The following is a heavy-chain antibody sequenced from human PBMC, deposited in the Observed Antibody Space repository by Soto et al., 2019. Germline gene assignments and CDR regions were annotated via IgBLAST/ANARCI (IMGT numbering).Heavy chain of an antibody. CDR1: GFTFDDYT. V-gene: IGHV3-43*01. J-gene: IGHJ6*02. D-gene: IGHD6-19*01. CDR2: ISWDGGST. CDR3: AKDMEPKAVAGTYYGMDV. Sequence: GGSLRLSCAASGFTFDDYTMHWVRQAPGKGLEWVSLISWDGGSTYYADSVKGRFTISRDNSKNSLYPQMNSLRTEDTALYYCAKDMEPKAVAGTYYGMDVWGQGTTVTVSS.